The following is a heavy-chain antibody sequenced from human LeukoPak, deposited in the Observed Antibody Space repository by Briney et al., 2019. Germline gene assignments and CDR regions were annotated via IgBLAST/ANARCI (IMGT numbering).Heavy chain of an antibody. CDR3: AKDLTLYGEWLRSSGDAFDI. V-gene: IGHV3-53*01. CDR2: IYSAGSGGAT. J-gene: IGHJ3*02. D-gene: IGHD5-12*01. CDR1: GFTVSSNY. Sequence: GGSLRLSCAASGFTVSSNYMSWVRQAPGKGLEWVSVIYSAGSGGATYYADSVTGRFTISRDSSMSTLYLQMNSLRVEDTAVYYCAKDLTLYGEWLRSSGDAFDIWGQGTMVTVSS.